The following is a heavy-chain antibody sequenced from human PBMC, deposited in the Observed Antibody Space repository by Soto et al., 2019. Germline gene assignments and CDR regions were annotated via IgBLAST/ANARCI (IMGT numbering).Heavy chain of an antibody. J-gene: IGHJ6*02. V-gene: IGHV5-51*01. CDR3: ASCDYYGSGSPYGMDV. Sequence: GASLKISCKGSGYSFTSYWIGWVRQMPGKGLEWMGIIYPGDSDTRYSPSFQGQVTISADKSISTAYLQWSSLKASDTAMYYCASCDYYGSGSPYGMDVWGQGTTVTVSS. CDR1: GYSFTSYW. D-gene: IGHD3-10*01. CDR2: IYPGDSDT.